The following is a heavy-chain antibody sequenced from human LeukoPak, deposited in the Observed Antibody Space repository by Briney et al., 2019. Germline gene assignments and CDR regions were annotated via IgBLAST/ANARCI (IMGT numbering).Heavy chain of an antibody. D-gene: IGHD4-17*01. Sequence: GGSLRLSCAASGFTFDSYAMSWVRQAPGKGLEWVSSISDNDIRTYYADSVKGRFTVSRDNSKNSLYLQMSSLRVEDTAVYYCAKVYADYGCYDYWGQGTLVIVSS. V-gene: IGHV3-23*01. CDR3: AKVYADYGCYDY. CDR1: GFTFDSYA. J-gene: IGHJ4*02. CDR2: ISDNDIRT.